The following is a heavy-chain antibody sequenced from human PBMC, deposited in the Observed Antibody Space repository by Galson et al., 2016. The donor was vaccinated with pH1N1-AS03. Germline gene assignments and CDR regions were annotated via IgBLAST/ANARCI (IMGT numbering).Heavy chain of an antibody. V-gene: IGHV4-59*08. CDR1: GGSFTYYY. J-gene: IGHJ4*02. Sequence: SETLSLTCNVSGGSFTYYYWSWIRQPPGKGLEWIGYIYCSGSTNYHPSLRSRLTISLDTSKNQISLELSSVTAADTAVYYCARHGRPHSGVLTALTAFDYWGPGALVTVSS. CDR2: IYCSGST. CDR3: ARHGRPHSGVLTALTAFDY. D-gene: IGHD3-9*01.